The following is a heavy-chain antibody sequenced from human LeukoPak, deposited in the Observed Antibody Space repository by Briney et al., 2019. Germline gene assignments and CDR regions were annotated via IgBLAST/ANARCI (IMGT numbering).Heavy chain of an antibody. CDR3: ARDLYYYDSSGHYLFDY. J-gene: IGHJ4*02. CDR2: TSGRSSLI. Sequence: AGSLRLSCAASGFTFSSYRMNWVRQAPGKGLEWVSYTSGRSSLIYYADSVKGRFTISRDNAKNSLCLQMNSLRAEDTAVYYCARDLYYYDSSGHYLFDYWGQGTLVTVSS. D-gene: IGHD3-22*01. CDR1: GFTFSSYR. V-gene: IGHV3-48*04.